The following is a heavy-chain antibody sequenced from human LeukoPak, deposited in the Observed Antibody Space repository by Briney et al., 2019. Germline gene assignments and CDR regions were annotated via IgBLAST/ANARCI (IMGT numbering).Heavy chain of an antibody. J-gene: IGHJ4*02. Sequence: SETLSLTCTVSGGSVSRGGYYWNWIRQHPGKGLEWIGFTSYSEGTYYNPSLMSRITISVDRSQNQFSLKMRDVTAADTAVYFCATADWESFYFDSWGQGALVAVSS. D-gene: IGHD1-26*01. CDR3: ATADWESFYFDS. CDR2: TSYSEGT. V-gene: IGHV4-31*03. CDR1: GGSVSRGGYY.